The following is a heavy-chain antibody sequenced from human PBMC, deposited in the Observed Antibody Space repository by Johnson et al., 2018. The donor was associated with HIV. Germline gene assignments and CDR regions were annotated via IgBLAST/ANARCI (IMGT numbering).Heavy chain of an antibody. CDR3: ARGVKQQLSVVDAFGI. CDR1: GFTFSSYG. D-gene: IGHD6-13*01. V-gene: IGHV3-30*03. Sequence: QVQLVESGGGVVQPGRSLRLSCAASGFTFSSYGMHWVRQAPGKGLEWVAVISYDGSNKYYADSVKGRFTISRDNSKNTLFLQMNSLRVEDTAAYYCARGVKQQLSVVDAFGIWGQGTMVTVSS. CDR2: ISYDGSNK. J-gene: IGHJ3*02.